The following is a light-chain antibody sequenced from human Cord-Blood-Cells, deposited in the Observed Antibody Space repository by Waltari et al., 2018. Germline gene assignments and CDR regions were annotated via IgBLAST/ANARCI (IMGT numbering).Light chain of an antibody. V-gene: IGKV4-1*01. CDR1: PSVLYSSNNNHY. CDR3: QQYYSTPYT. Sequence: DIVMTQSPDSLAVSLGERATINCKSSPSVLYSSNNNHYLAWYQQKPGQPPKLLIYWASTRESGVPDRFSGSGSGTDFTLTISSLQAEDVAVYYCQQYYSTPYTFGQGTKLEIK. CDR2: WAS. J-gene: IGKJ2*01.